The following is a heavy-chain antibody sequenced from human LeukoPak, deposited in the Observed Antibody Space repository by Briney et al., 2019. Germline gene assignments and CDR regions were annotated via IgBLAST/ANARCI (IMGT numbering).Heavy chain of an antibody. Sequence: SETLSLTCTVSGGSISSYYWSWIRQPPGKGLEWIAYIYYSGSTNYNPSLKSRVTISVDTSKNQFSLKLSSVTAADTAVFYCARTISGWSSFDYWGQGTLVTVSS. CDR3: ARTISGWSSFDY. CDR2: IYYSGST. V-gene: IGHV4-59*08. CDR1: GGSISSYY. D-gene: IGHD6-13*01. J-gene: IGHJ4*02.